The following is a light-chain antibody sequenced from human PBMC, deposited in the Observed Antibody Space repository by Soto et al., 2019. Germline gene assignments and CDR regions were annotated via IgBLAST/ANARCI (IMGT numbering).Light chain of an antibody. J-gene: IGKJ2*01. CDR2: GGS. CDR1: QSVSRNS. CDR3: QQYGSSLYT. V-gene: IGKV3-20*01. Sequence: EIVLTQSPGTLSLSPGERATLSCRASQSVSRNSLAWYQQKPGQAPRLLIYGGSSRATGIPDRFSGSGSGTDFTLTISRLEPEDFAVFYCQQYGSSLYTFGQGTKLEIK.